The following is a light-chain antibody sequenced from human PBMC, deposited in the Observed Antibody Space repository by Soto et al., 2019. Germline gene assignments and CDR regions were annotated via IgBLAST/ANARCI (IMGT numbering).Light chain of an antibody. J-gene: IGLJ1*01. CDR3: SSYTTSTTIV. CDR1: SSDIGGYDY. CDR2: EVS. V-gene: IGLV2-14*01. Sequence: QSVLTQPASVSGSPGQSITISCSGTSSDIGGYDYVSWYQHHPGKAPKLLIYEVSSRPSGVSNRFSGSKSGNTASLTISGLQAEDEADYYCSSYTTSTTIVFGSGTKVTV.